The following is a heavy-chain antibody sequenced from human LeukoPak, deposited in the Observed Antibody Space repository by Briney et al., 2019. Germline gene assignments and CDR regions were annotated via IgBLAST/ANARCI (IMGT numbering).Heavy chain of an antibody. CDR1: GGSISSSNW. V-gene: IGHV4-4*02. CDR3: ARDLEYCSGGSCYSGALFDP. J-gene: IGHJ5*02. Sequence: SETLSLTCTVSGGSISSSNWWSWVRQPPGKGLEWIGETYHSGSTNYNPSLKSRVTISVDKSKNQFSLKLSSVTAADTAVYYCARDLEYCSGGSCYSGALFDPWGQGTLVTVSS. D-gene: IGHD2-15*01. CDR2: TYHSGST.